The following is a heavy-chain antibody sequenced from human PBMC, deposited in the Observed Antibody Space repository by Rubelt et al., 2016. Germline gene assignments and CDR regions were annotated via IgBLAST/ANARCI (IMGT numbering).Heavy chain of an antibody. CDR2: IDPSDSYT. Sequence: DWMGRIDPSDSYTNHSPSFQGHVTISADKSISTAYLQWSSLKASDTAMYYCARPLYCSGGSCYHWFDPWGQGTLVTVSS. D-gene: IGHD2-15*01. J-gene: IGHJ5*02. V-gene: IGHV5-10-1*01. CDR3: ARPLYCSGGSCYHWFDP.